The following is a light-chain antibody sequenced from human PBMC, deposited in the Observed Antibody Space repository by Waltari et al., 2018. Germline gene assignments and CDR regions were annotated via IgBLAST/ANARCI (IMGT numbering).Light chain of an antibody. V-gene: IGLV2-23*02. J-gene: IGLJ2*01. CDR3: CSYVGGSSLI. CDR2: EVI. Sequence: QSALAQPASVSGSPGQSITISCTGTSSDVGSYNLVSLYQQHPGKVPKLMIYEVIKRPSGVSNRFSGSKSGNTASLTISGLQAEDEADYYCCSYVGGSSLIFGGGTKLTVL. CDR1: SSDVGSYNL.